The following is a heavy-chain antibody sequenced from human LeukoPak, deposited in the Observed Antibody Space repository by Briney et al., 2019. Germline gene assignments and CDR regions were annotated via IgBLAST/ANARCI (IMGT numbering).Heavy chain of an antibody. J-gene: IGHJ4*02. CDR3: ARVSRGRITIFGVVD. Sequence: PSETLSLTCTVSGGSISSGDYCWSWIRQPPGKGLEWIGYIYYSGSTYYNPSLKSRVTISVDTSKNQFSLKLSSVTAADTAVYYCARVSRGRITIFGVVDWGQGTLVTVSS. CDR1: GGSISSGDYC. V-gene: IGHV4-30-4*01. D-gene: IGHD3-3*01. CDR2: IYYSGST.